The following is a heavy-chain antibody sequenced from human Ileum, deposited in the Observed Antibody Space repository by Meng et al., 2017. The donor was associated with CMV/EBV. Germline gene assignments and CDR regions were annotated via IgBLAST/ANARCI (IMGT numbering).Heavy chain of an antibody. V-gene: IGHV3-48*04. CDR3: ARDLDQSARISYGMDV. Sequence: GESLKISCAASGFTFSSYAMSWVRQAPGKGLEWVSYISSSGSTIYYADSVKGRFTISRDNAKNSLYLQMNSLRAEDTAVYYCARDLDQSARISYGMDVWGQGTTVTVSS. CDR1: GFTFSSYA. CDR2: ISSSGSTI. J-gene: IGHJ6*02.